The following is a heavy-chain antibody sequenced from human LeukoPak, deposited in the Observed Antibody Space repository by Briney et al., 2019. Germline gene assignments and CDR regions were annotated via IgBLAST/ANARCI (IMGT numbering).Heavy chain of an antibody. CDR2: INHSGST. V-gene: IGHV4-34*01. Sequence: PSETLSLTCAVYGGSFSGYYWSWICQPPGKGLEWIGEINHSGSTNYNPSLKSRVTISVDTSKNQFSLKLSSVTAADTAVYYCARGYYGSGSYFQYYYYYMDVWGKGTTVTVSS. CDR3: ARGYYGSGSYFQYYYYYMDV. CDR1: GGSFSGYY. J-gene: IGHJ6*03. D-gene: IGHD3-10*01.